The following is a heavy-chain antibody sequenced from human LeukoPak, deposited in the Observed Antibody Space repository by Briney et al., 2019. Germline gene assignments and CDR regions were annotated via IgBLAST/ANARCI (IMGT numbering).Heavy chain of an antibody. J-gene: IGHJ4*02. D-gene: IGHD3-16*02. CDR1: GFTFSGYA. CDR3: AKVTFGGVIADHLDS. CDR2: IDSSGGGT. Sequence: GGSLRLSCAASGFTFSGYAMNWVRQAPGKGLEWVSAIDSSGGGTYYADSVKGRFTISRDNSRNTLSLQMNSLRTDDTAVYYCAKVTFGGVIADHLDSWGQGTLVTVSS. V-gene: IGHV3-23*01.